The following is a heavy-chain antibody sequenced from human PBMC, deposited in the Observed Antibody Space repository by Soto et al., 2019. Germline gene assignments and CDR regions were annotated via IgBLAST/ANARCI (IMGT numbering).Heavy chain of an antibody. D-gene: IGHD2-15*01. CDR1: GDSISSGDYY. V-gene: IGHV4-30-4*01. CDR3: ARGYCSGGSCYRSSNWFDP. J-gene: IGHJ5*02. Sequence: SETLSLTCTVSGDSISSGDYYWSWIRQPPGKGLEWIGCIYYSGSTYYNPSLKRRVSISVDTSKNQFSLQLSSVTAADTAVYYCARGYCSGGSCYRSSNWFDPWGQGTLVTVSS. CDR2: IYYSGST.